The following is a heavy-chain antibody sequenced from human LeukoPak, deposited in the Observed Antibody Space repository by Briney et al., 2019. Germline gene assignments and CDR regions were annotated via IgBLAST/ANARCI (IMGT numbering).Heavy chain of an antibody. V-gene: IGHV3-48*01. CDR2: ISRGSDSI. CDR3: ARGDTSAWDFDS. J-gene: IGHJ4*02. CDR1: GFTFSDRS. Sequence: GGSLRLSCAAPGFTFSDRSMNWVRQTPGKGLEWVSYISRGSDSIYYGDSVKGRFTISRDNAKNSLYLQMNSLRADDTAVYYCARGDTSAWDFDSWGQGILVTVSS. D-gene: IGHD3-22*01.